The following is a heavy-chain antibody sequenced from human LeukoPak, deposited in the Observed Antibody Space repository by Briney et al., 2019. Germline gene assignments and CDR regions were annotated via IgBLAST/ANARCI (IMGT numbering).Heavy chain of an antibody. J-gene: IGHJ6*03. Sequence: SETLSPTCTVSGGSISSSSYYWGWIRQPPGKGLEWIGSIYYSGSTYYNPSLKSRVTISVDTSKNQFSLKLSSVTAADTAVYYCARHPVNYYDSSGYYYFRYYYYYMDVWGKGTTVTVSS. V-gene: IGHV4-39*01. D-gene: IGHD3-22*01. CDR2: IYYSGST. CDR1: GGSISSSSYY. CDR3: ARHPVNYYDSSGYYYFRYYYYYMDV.